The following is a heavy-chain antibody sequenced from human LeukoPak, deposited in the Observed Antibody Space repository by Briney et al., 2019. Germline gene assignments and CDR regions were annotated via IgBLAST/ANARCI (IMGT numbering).Heavy chain of an antibody. Sequence: GGSLRLSCAASGFTFDDYGMSWVRQAPGKGLEWVANIKQDGSEKYYVDSVKGRFTISRDNAKNSLYLQMNSLRAEDTAVYYCARGRSSSWSLRDYYYMDVWGKGTTVTVSS. D-gene: IGHD6-13*01. CDR1: GFTFDDYG. CDR3: ARGRSSSWSLRDYYYMDV. CDR2: IKQDGSEK. V-gene: IGHV3-7*01. J-gene: IGHJ6*03.